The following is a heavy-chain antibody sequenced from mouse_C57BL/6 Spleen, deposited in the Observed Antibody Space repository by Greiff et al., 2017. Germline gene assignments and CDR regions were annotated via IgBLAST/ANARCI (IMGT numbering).Heavy chain of an antibody. D-gene: IGHD1-1*01. Sequence: QVQLQQPGTELVKPGASVKLSCKASGYTFTSSWMHWVKQRPGQGLEWIGNINPSNGGTNYNEKFKSKATLTVDKSSSTAYMQLSSLTSEDSAVYYCAREGWKYYGSSYYYAMDYWGQGTSVTGSS. V-gene: IGHV1-53*01. J-gene: IGHJ4*01. CDR1: GYTFTSSW. CDR2: INPSNGGT. CDR3: AREGWKYYGSSYYYAMDY.